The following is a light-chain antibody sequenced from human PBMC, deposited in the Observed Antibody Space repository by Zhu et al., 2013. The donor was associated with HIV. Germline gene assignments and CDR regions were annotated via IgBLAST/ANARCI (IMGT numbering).Light chain of an antibody. CDR2: AAS. V-gene: IGKV3-20*01. Sequence: EIVLTQSPGTLSLSPGQTATLSCRASETVSGNFVAWYQQRPGQAPRLLIFAASTRATGIPDRFSGRGSGTDFTLTISRLEPEDLAVYFCQQYHNSPYTFGQGTTL. CDR1: ETVSGNF. CDR3: QQYHNSPYT. J-gene: IGKJ2*01.